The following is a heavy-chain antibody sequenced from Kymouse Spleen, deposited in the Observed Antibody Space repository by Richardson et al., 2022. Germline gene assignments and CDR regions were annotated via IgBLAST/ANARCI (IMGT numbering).Heavy chain of an antibody. CDR3: ARGEIAARYYYYGMDV. V-gene: IGHV4-34*01. D-gene: IGHD6-6*01. J-gene: IGHJ6*02. Sequence: QVQLQQWGAGLLKPSETLSLTCAVYGGSFSGYYWSWIRQPPGKGLEWIGEINHSGSTNYNPSLKSRVTISVDTSKNQFSLKLSSVTAADTAVYYCARGEIAARYYYYGMDVWGQGTTVTVSS. CDR1: GGSFSGYY. CDR2: INHSGST.